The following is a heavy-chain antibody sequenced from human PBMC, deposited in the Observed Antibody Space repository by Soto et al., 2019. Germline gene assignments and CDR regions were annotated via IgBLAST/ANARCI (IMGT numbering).Heavy chain of an antibody. V-gene: IGHV3-11*01. J-gene: IGHJ6*03. CDR2: ISSSGSTI. CDR3: AREKSKDPVPSHHYYMDV. CDR1: GFTFSDYY. Sequence: PGGSLRLSCAASGFTFSDYYMSWIRQAPGKGLEWVSYISSSGSTIYYADSVKGRFTISRDNAKNSLYLQMNSLRAEDTAVYYCAREKSKDPVPSHHYYMDVWGKGTTVTVSS.